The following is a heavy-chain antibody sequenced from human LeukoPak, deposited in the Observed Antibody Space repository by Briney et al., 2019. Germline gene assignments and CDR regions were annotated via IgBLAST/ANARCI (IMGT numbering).Heavy chain of an antibody. V-gene: IGHV1-18*01. J-gene: IGHJ6*02. Sequence: ASVTVSCTASGYTFTSYGISWVRQAPGQGLEWMGWISAYNGNTNYAQKLQGRVTMTTDTSTSTAYMELRSLRSDDTAVYYCARDAETEDYYYYGMDVWGQGTTVTVSS. D-gene: IGHD1-14*01. CDR1: GYTFTSYG. CDR3: ARDAETEDYYYYGMDV. CDR2: ISAYNGNT.